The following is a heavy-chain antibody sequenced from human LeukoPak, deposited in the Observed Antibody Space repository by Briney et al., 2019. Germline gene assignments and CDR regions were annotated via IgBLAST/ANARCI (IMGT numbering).Heavy chain of an antibody. Sequence: GGSPRPSCAASGFTFSSFWMSWVRQAPGKGLEWVANIKKDGSQKYYVDSVEGRFTISRDNAKNSLYLQMDSLRVDDTAVYYCTRVFGGYDVSDYWGQGTLVTVSS. CDR1: GFTFSSFW. D-gene: IGHD3-3*01. CDR3: TRVFGGYDVSDY. J-gene: IGHJ4*02. V-gene: IGHV3-7*03. CDR2: IKKDGSQK.